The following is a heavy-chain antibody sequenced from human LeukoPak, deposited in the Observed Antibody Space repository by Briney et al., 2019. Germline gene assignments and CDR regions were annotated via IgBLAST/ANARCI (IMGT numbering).Heavy chain of an antibody. CDR1: GGTFSSYA. V-gene: IGHV1-69*13. CDR2: IIPIFGTA. D-gene: IGHD2-21*02. Sequence: SLKVSCKASGGTFSSYAISWVRQAPGQGLEWMGGIIPIFGTANYAQKFQGGVTITADESTSTAYMELSSLRSEDTAVYYCASSLAYCGGDCHYYFDYWGQGTLVTVSS. CDR3: ASSLAYCGGDCHYYFDY. J-gene: IGHJ4*02.